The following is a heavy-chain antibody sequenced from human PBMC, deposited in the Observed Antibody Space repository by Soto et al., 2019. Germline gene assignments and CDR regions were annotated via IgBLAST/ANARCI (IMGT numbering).Heavy chain of an antibody. CDR3: ARDNGYYDFWSAPGGMDV. CDR1: GGSVSSGSYY. Sequence: PSETLSLTCTVSGGSVSSGSYYWSWIRQPPGKGLEWIGYIYHSGSTNYNPSLKSRVTISVDKSKNQFSLKLSSVTAADTAVYYCARDNGYYDFWSAPGGMDVWGQGTTVTVSS. CDR2: IYHSGST. V-gene: IGHV4-61*01. D-gene: IGHD3-3*01. J-gene: IGHJ6*02.